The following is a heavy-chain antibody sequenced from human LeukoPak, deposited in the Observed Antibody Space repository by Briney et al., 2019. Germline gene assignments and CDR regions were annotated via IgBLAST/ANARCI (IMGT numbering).Heavy chain of an antibody. D-gene: IGHD6-13*01. CDR1: GFIFSSYG. CDR2: INEGGNEK. CDR3: ARHPNSNWDY. J-gene: IGHJ4*02. V-gene: IGHV3-7*03. Sequence: GRSLRLSCAASGFIFSSYGMHWVRQAPGKGLEWVVNINEGGNEKNYVDSVKGRFTASRDNAQNSLYLQMNSLRVEDTAVYYCARHPNSNWDYWGQGTLVTVSS.